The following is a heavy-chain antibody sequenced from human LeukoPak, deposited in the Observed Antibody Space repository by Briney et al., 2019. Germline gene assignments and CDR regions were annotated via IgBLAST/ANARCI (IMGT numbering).Heavy chain of an antibody. D-gene: IGHD6-13*01. V-gene: IGHV3-7*01. J-gene: IGHJ6*03. CDR1: GFTFSSYW. CDR3: GREGQLALPDMDV. CDR2: IKQDGSEK. Sequence: PGGSLRLSCAASGFTFSSYWMSWVRQAPGKGLEWVANIKQDGSEKYYVDSVKGRFTISRDNAKNSLYLQMNSLRADDTAVYYCGREGQLALPDMDVWGKGTTVTVSS.